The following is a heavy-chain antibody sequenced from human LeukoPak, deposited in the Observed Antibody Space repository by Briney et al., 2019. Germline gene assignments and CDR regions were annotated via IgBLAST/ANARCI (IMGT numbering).Heavy chain of an antibody. V-gene: IGHV3-30*04. Sequence: GRSLRLSCAASGFTFSSYAMHWVRQAPGKGLEWVVVISYDGSNKYYADSVKGRFTISRDNTKNTLYLQMNSLRAEDTAVYYCARDHVVVPAAIRAYYYYYGMDVWGQGTTVTVSS. CDR1: GFTFSSYA. D-gene: IGHD2-2*01. J-gene: IGHJ6*02. CDR3: ARDHVVVPAAIRAYYYYYGMDV. CDR2: ISYDGSNK.